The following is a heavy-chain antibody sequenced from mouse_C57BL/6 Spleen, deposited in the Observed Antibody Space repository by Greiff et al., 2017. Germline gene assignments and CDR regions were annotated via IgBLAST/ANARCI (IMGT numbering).Heavy chain of an antibody. CDR2: INYDGSST. D-gene: IGHD2-3*01. J-gene: IGHJ3*01. V-gene: IGHV5-16*01. CDR3: ARDDGWFAY. Sequence: EVKLVESEGGLVQPGSSMKLSCTASGFTFSDYYMAWVRQVPEKGLEWVANINYDGSSTYYLDSLKSRFIISRDNAKNILNLQMSSLKSEDTATYYCARDDGWFAYWGQGTLVTVSA. CDR1: GFTFSDYY.